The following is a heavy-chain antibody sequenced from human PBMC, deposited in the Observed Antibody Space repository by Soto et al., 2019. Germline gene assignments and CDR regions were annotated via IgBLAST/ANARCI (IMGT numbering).Heavy chain of an antibody. CDR3: ARDSFFYGSGKRASGMDV. CDR1: GFTFSDYY. J-gene: IGHJ6*02. Sequence: QVQLVESGGGLVKPGGSLRLSCAASGFTFSDYYMSWIRQAPGKGLEWVSYISSSSSYTNYADSVKGRFTISRDNAKNSXYLQRNSRRAEDTAVYYCARDSFFYGSGKRASGMDVWGQGTTVTVSS. CDR2: ISSSSSYT. V-gene: IGHV3-11*05. D-gene: IGHD3-10*01.